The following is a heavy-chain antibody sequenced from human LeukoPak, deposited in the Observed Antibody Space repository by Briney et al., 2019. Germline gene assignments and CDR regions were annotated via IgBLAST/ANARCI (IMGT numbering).Heavy chain of an antibody. D-gene: IGHD5-24*01. Sequence: GASVKVSCKASGGTFSSYAISWVRQAPGQGLEWMGRIIPILGIANYAQKFQGRVTITADKSTSTAYMELRSLRSDDTAVYYCARDRVNYPYYFDYWGQGTLVTVSS. CDR2: IIPILGIA. CDR3: ARDRVNYPYYFDY. CDR1: GGTFSSYA. V-gene: IGHV1-69*04. J-gene: IGHJ4*02.